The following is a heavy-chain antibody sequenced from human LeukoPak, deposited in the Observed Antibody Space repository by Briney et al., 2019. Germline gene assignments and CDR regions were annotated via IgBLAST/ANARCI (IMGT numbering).Heavy chain of an antibody. V-gene: IGHV3-11*05. J-gene: IGHJ4*02. D-gene: IGHD3-9*01. CDR3: ARGITYYDMLTGYYPPDY. CDR2: ISTGSSYT. CDR1: GFTFSSYE. Sequence: GGSLRLSCAASGFTFSSYEMSWIRQAPGKGLEWVSYISTGSSYTDYAASVKGRFTISRDNAKNSLYLQMNSLRAEDTAVYFCARGITYYDMLTGYYPPDYWGQGTLVTVSS.